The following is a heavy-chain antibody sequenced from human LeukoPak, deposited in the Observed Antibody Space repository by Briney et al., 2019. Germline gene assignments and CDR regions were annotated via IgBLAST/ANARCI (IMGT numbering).Heavy chain of an antibody. Sequence: GGSLRLSCAASGFTFSSYAMSWVRRPPGKGLDWVSTISGGGDTTYYADSVKGRFTISRDNAKNSVYLQMNSLRAEDTAVYYCARLMGERSLFDYWGQGVLVTVSS. D-gene: IGHD1-26*01. J-gene: IGHJ4*02. CDR1: GFTFSSYA. V-gene: IGHV3-23*01. CDR2: ISGGGDTT. CDR3: ARLMGERSLFDY.